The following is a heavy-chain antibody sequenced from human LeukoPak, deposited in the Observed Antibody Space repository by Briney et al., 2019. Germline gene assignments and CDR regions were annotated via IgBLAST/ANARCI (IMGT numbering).Heavy chain of an antibody. Sequence: GGSLRLSCAASGFTVSSNYMSWVRQAPGKGLEWVSVIYSGGSTYYADSVKGRFTISRDNSKNTLYLQMNSLRAEDTAVYYCARGYYYGSGSVKFDIWGQGTMVTVSS. D-gene: IGHD3-10*01. J-gene: IGHJ3*02. V-gene: IGHV3-53*01. CDR2: IYSGGST. CDR3: ARGYYYGSGSVKFDI. CDR1: GFTVSSNY.